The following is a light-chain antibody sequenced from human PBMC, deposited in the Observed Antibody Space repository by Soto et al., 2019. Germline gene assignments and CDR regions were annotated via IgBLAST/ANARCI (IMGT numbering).Light chain of an antibody. CDR3: LTRDGNLRACV. CDR1: SSNIENNY. J-gene: IGLJ2*01. CDR2: EDN. Sequence: QSVLTQPPSVSAAPGQTVTISCSGGSSNIENNYVSWYQHFPGTAPKLLIYEDNNRPSGIPDRFSGSKSGTSATLGITGLQTGDEADYYCLTRDGNLRACVFGGGTKLTVL. V-gene: IGLV1-51*02.